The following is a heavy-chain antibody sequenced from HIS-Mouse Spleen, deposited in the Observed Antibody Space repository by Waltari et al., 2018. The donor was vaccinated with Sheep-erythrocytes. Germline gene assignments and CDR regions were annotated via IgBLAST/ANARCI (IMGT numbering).Heavy chain of an antibody. D-gene: IGHD3-3*01. CDR3: AGDEGTYYDFWSGYPPSYYFDY. CDR1: GGSISSSSYY. V-gene: IGHV4-39*07. J-gene: IGHJ4*02. CDR2: IYYSGGT. Sequence: QLQLQESGPGLVKPSETLSLTCTVSGGSISSSSYYWGWIRQPPGKGLEWIGSIYYSGGTCYNPSLKSRVTISVDTSKNQFSRKLRSGTAADTAVYYCAGDEGTYYDFWSGYPPSYYFDYWGQGTLVTVSS.